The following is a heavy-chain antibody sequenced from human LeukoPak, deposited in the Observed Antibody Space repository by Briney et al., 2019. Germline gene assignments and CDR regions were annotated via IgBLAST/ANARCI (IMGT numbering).Heavy chain of an antibody. Sequence: PSETLSLTCTVSGGSIRSSSYYWGWIRQPPGKGLEWIGSIYHSGSTYYNPSLKSRVIISVDTSKNQFSLKLSSVTAADTAVYYCASLRERSYYARGFDYWGQGTLVTVSS. D-gene: IGHD1-26*01. CDR3: ASLRERSYYARGFDY. J-gene: IGHJ4*02. CDR1: GGSIRSSSYY. CDR2: IYHSGST. V-gene: IGHV4-39*01.